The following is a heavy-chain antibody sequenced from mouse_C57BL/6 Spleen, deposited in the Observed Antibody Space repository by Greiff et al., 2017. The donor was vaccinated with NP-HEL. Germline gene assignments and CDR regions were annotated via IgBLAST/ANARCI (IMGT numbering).Heavy chain of an antibody. CDR2: IYPGDGDT. CDR1: GYAFSSSW. V-gene: IGHV1-82*01. CDR3: LYYDYDGYYFDY. Sequence: VQLQQSGPELVKPGASVKISCKASGYAFSSSWMNWVKQRPGKGLEWIGRIYPGDGDTNYNGKFKGKATLTADKSSSTAYMQLSSLTSEDSAVYFCLYYDYDGYYFDYWGQGTTLTVSS. D-gene: IGHD2-4*01. J-gene: IGHJ2*01.